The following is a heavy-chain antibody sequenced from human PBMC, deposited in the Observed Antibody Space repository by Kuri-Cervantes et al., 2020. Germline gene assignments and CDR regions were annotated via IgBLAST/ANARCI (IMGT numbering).Heavy chain of an antibody. Sequence: GESLKISCAASGFTFSDYYMSWVRQAPGKGLEWVSAISGRGDTPYYADSVKGRFAISRDNSKNTLYLQMDSLRAEDTAVYYCAKELSNRRPFDVWGQGTMVTVSS. V-gene: IGHV3-23*01. CDR3: AKELSNRRPFDV. CDR2: ISGRGDTP. J-gene: IGHJ3*01. CDR1: GFTFSDYY. D-gene: IGHD6-6*01.